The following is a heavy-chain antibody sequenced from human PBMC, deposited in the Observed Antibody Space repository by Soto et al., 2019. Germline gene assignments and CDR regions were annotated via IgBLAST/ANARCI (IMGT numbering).Heavy chain of an antibody. D-gene: IGHD6-13*01. J-gene: IGHJ4*02. CDR1: GFPLSGYW. Sequence: GGSLRLSCVVSGFPLSGYWMSWVRQAPGKGLEWVSAISGSGGSTYYADSVKGRFTISRDNSKNTMYLQMNALRGDDTAIYYCAKLPDSASRFSLDYWGQGSLVTV. CDR3: AKLPDSASRFSLDY. CDR2: ISGSGGST. V-gene: IGHV3-23*01.